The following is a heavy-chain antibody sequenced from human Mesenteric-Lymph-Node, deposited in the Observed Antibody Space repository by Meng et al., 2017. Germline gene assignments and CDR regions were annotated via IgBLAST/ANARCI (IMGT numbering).Heavy chain of an antibody. CDR3: ASSATVVTPSDY. D-gene: IGHD4-23*01. CDR1: GFTFSSYA. CDR2: ISYDGSNK. V-gene: IGHV3-30*01. J-gene: IGHJ4*02. Sequence: VQVVESGGGVVQPGRSLRLSCAASGFTFSSYAMHWVRQAPGKGLEWVAVISYDGSNKYYADSVKGRFTISRDNSKNTLYLQMNSLRAEDTAVYYCASSATVVTPSDYWGQGTLVTVSS.